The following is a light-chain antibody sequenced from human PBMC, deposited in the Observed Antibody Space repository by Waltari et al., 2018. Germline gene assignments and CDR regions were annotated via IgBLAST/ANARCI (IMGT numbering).Light chain of an antibody. CDR2: EVG. Sequence: QSVLTQPASVSGSPGQSITISCAGTSSDVGFFNFVSWYQHHPGKFPTLLFQEVGNRPSGVSTRFSGSRSGNTASLTISELQAEDEADYYCSSYTGRNNLYVFGTGTTVTVL. CDR3: SSYTGRNNLYV. CDR1: SSDVGFFNF. J-gene: IGLJ1*01. V-gene: IGLV2-14*01.